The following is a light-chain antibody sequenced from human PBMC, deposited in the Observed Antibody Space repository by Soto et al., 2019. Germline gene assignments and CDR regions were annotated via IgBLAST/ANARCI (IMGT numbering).Light chain of an antibody. J-gene: IGLJ2*01. CDR1: SGHSNYA. CDR2: VNSDGSH. Sequence: QSVLTQSPSASASLGASVKLTCTLSSGHSNYAIAWHQQQPEKGPRYLMKVNSDGSHSKGDGIPDRFSGSSSGAERYLTISSLQSEDEADYYCQTWGTGIVLFGGGTKLTVL. CDR3: QTWGTGIVL. V-gene: IGLV4-69*01.